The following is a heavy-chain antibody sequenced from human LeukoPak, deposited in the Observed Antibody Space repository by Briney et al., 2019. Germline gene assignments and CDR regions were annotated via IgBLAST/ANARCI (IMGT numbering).Heavy chain of an antibody. J-gene: IGHJ4*02. CDR2: IYYSGST. D-gene: IGHD3-9*01. CDR1: AGSISSSRYY. V-gene: IGHV4-39*01. CDR3: TAYEILTGYYAFNY. Sequence: PSDTLSLTGPVSAGSISSSRYYWGWIRQPPGKGLEWIGSIYYSGSTYYNPSLKSRVTISVDTSKNQFSLKLSSVTAADTALYQKTAYEILTGYYAFNYWGQGTLVTVSS.